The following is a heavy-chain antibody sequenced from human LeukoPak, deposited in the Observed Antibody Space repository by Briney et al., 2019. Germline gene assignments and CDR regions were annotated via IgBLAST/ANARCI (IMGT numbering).Heavy chain of an antibody. CDR2: ISSSSSYI. Sequence: GGSLRLSCAASGFTFSSYSMNWVRQAPGKGLEWVSSISSSSSYIYYADSVKGRFTISRDNAKNSLYLQMNSLRAEDTAVYYCARGRSGTYYVFDCWGQGTLVTVSS. J-gene: IGHJ4*02. CDR3: ARGRSGTYYVFDC. V-gene: IGHV3-21*01. CDR1: GFTFSSYS. D-gene: IGHD1-26*01.